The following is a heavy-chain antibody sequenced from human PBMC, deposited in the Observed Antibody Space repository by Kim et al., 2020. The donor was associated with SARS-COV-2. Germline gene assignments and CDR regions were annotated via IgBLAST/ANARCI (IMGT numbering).Heavy chain of an antibody. D-gene: IGHD3-9*01. Sequence: SETLSLTCAVYGGSFSGYYWTWIRQPPGKGLGWIGEINHSGSTNYNPSLKSRVTISVDTSKNQFSLKLSSVTAADTAVYYCARNPYYDILTGSADYYYGMDVWGQGTTVTVSS. CDR2: INHSGST. CDR3: ARNPYYDILTGSADYYYGMDV. CDR1: GGSFSGYY. V-gene: IGHV4-34*01. J-gene: IGHJ6*02.